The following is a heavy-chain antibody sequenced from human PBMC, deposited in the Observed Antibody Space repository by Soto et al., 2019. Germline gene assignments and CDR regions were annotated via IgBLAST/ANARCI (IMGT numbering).Heavy chain of an antibody. CDR2: ISYDGSII. CDR1: DFTFSNAW. CDR3: ARDTDGLHY. V-gene: IGHV3-30*03. Sequence: PGGSLRLSCAASDFTFSNAWINWVRQAPGKGLEWVAVISYDGSIIDYADSVKGRFTVSRDNAKNTLYLQMNSLRADDTAVYYCARDTDGLHYWGQGTLVTVSS. J-gene: IGHJ4*02.